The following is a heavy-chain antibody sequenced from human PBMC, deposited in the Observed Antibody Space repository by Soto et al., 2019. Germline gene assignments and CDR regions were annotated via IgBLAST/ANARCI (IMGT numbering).Heavy chain of an antibody. J-gene: IGHJ6*02. CDR3: ARESWTNYGMDV. CDR1: GGSISSYY. D-gene: IGHD3-10*01. V-gene: IGHV4-59*01. Sequence: QVQLQESGPGLVKPSETLSLTCTVSGGSISSYYWSWIRQPPGKGLEWIGYIYYSGSTNYNPSLKSRVTISVDTSKNQFSLKLSSVTAADTAVYYCARESWTNYGMDVWGQGTTVTVSS. CDR2: IYYSGST.